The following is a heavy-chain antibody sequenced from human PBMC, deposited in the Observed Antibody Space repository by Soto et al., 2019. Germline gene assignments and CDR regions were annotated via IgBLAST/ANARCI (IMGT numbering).Heavy chain of an antibody. J-gene: IGHJ4*02. Sequence: QVQLQESGPGLVKPSQTLSLTCTVSGGSITSGPYYWSCVRQHPGKGLDWIWCIYYNGKTSYNPSLRSRVTMSVATSKNQFSLRLSSVSAADTAVYYCARDLSGPSDYWGQGALVTVSS. CDR1: GGSITSGPYY. V-gene: IGHV4-31*03. CDR2: IYYNGKT. CDR3: ARDLSGPSDY. D-gene: IGHD1-26*01.